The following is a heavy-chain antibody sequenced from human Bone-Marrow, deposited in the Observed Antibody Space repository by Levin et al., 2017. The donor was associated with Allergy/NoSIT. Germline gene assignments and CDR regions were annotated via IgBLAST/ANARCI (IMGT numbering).Heavy chain of an antibody. CDR2: IYSVGST. CDR1: GFTVNNNY. V-gene: IGHV3-53*01. D-gene: IGHD3-10*02. Sequence: SGGSLRLSCAASGFTVNNNYMTWVRQAPGKGLEWVSLIYSVGSTYYADSVKGRFTISRDSSKNTVYLQMNNLRAEATAVYYCARNVPVTDLGYWGQGTLVTVSS. J-gene: IGHJ4*02. CDR3: ARNVPVTDLGY.